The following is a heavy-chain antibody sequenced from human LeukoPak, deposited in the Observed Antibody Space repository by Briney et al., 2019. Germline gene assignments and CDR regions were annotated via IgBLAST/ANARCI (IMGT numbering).Heavy chain of an antibody. CDR2: VNPTSGGT. D-gene: IGHD3-22*01. Sequence: ASVTVSCKASGYTFTSYYMHWVRQAPGQGLEWMGWVNPTSGGTNYAQKFQGRVTINRETSNSTAYMELSRLRSDDTAVYYCARVYYYYDSSGILSLYFDYWGQGTLVTVSS. CDR3: ARVYYYYDSSGILSLYFDY. V-gene: IGHV1-2*02. CDR1: GYTFTSYY. J-gene: IGHJ4*02.